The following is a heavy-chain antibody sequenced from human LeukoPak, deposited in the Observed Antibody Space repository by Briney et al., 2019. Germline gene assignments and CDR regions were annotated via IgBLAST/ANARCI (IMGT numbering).Heavy chain of an antibody. CDR1: GFTFSSYS. CDR2: ISSSSSYI. CDR3: ARSYHDSSGSIHDAFDI. J-gene: IGHJ3*02. Sequence: GGSLRLSCAASGFTFSSYSMNWVRQAPGKGLEWVPSISSSSSYIYYADSVKGRFTISRDNAKNSLYLQMNSLRAEDTAVYYCARSYHDSSGSIHDAFDIWGQGTMVTVSS. V-gene: IGHV3-21*01. D-gene: IGHD3-22*01.